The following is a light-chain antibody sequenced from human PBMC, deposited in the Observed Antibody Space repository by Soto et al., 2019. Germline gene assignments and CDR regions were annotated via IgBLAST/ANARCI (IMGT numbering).Light chain of an antibody. V-gene: IGKV1-5*03. J-gene: IGKJ1*01. Sequence: DIQMTQSPSTLSASVGDRVTITCRASQSISDWLAWYQQNPGKAPKVLIYKGSFLENGVPSRFSGSGSGTEFTLTIDSLQPDDFATYYCHQYNSHPWTFGQGTKVEIK. CDR2: KGS. CDR1: QSISDW. CDR3: HQYNSHPWT.